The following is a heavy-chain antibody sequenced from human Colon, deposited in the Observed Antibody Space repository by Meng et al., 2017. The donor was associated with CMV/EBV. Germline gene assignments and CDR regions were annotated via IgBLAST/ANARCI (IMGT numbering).Heavy chain of an antibody. D-gene: IGHD3-16*01. CDR1: GFTFSGSA. J-gene: IGHJ6*02. Sequence: GESLKISCAASGFTFSGSAMHWVRQASGKGLEWVGRIRSKANSYATAYAASVKGRFTIPRDDSKDTAYLQMNSLKTEDPAVYYCTRPRGGGVGSSDVWGQGTTVTVSS. V-gene: IGHV3-73*01. CDR2: IRSKANSYAT. CDR3: TRPRGGGVGSSDV.